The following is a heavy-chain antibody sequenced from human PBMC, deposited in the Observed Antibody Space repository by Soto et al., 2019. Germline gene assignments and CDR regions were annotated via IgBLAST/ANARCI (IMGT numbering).Heavy chain of an antibody. CDR3: ARRYGGNFGY. D-gene: IGHD1-26*01. CDR1: GGSISSYY. J-gene: IGHJ4*02. CDR2: IYYSGST. Sequence: SETLSLTCTVSGGSISSYYWSWIRQPPGKGLEWIGYIYYSGSTNYNPSLKSRVTISVDTSKNQSSLKLSSVTAADTAVYYCARRYGGNFGYWGQGTLVTVSS. V-gene: IGHV4-59*01.